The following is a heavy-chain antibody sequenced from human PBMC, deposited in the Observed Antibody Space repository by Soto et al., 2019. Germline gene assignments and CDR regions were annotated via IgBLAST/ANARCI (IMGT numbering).Heavy chain of an antibody. CDR1: GFTFGDYA. V-gene: IGHV3-30-3*01. CDR2: ISYDGSNK. J-gene: IGHJ3*02. D-gene: IGHD1-26*01. Sequence: GGSLRLSCTASGFTFGDYAMSWFRQAPGKGLEWVAVISYDGSNKYYADSVKGRFTISRDNSKNTLYLQMNSLRAEDTAVYYCARDWGMTLVGAIPGAFDIWGQGTMVTVSS. CDR3: ARDWGMTLVGAIPGAFDI.